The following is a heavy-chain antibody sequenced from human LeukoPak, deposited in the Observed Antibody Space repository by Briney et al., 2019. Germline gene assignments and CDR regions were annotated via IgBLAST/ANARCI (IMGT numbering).Heavy chain of an antibody. J-gene: IGHJ4*02. V-gene: IGHV4-59*10. D-gene: IGHD1-26*01. CDR2: INTSGST. CDR3: ARGRQSGSCSSDFDF. Sequence: SETLSLTCAVYGGSFSGYYWAWIRQPPGKGLEWIGRINTSGSTNYNPSLRSRVTMSVDTSKNQFSLKLSSVTAADTAVYYCARGRQSGSCSSDFDFWGQGTLVTVSS. CDR1: GGSFSGYY.